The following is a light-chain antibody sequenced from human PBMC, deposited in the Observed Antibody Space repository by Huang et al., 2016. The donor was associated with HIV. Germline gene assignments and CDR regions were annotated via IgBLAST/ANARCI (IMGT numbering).Light chain of an antibody. V-gene: IGKV1-12*01. J-gene: IGKJ4*01. CDR3: LQANSFPLT. CDR1: QNVRTW. Sequence: DIQMTQSPSSVSASVGDRVIITCRASQNVRTWLAWYQQKPGKAPNLLISASTLHTGVPSRFSGSGSGTDFTLTISGLQPEDFATYYCLQANSFPLTFGGGTKVEIK. CDR2: AS.